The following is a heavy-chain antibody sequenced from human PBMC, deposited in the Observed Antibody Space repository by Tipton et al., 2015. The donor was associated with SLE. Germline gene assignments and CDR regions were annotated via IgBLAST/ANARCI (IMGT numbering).Heavy chain of an antibody. Sequence: TLSLTCTVSGGSISSGSYYWSWIRQPPGKGLEWIGEINHSGSTKYNPSLKSRVTISVDTSKKQFSLNLSSVTAADTAVYYCARLIAARLPFDYWGQGTLVTVFS. V-gene: IGHV4-39*07. CDR2: INHSGST. D-gene: IGHD6-6*01. J-gene: IGHJ4*02. CDR3: ARLIAARLPFDY. CDR1: GGSISSGSYY.